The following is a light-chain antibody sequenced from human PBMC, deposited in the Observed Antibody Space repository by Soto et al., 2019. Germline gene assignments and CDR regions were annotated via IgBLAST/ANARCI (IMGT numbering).Light chain of an antibody. CDR3: SSYTSSSTKV. CDR1: SSDVGGYNY. J-gene: IGLJ3*02. V-gene: IGLV2-14*01. Sequence: QSALTQPASVSGSPGQSITISCTGTSSDVGGYNYVSWYQQHPGKAPKLMIYEVSTRPSGVSNRFSCSKSGNTASLTISGLQAEDEADYYCSSYTSSSTKVFGAGTKLTVL. CDR2: EVS.